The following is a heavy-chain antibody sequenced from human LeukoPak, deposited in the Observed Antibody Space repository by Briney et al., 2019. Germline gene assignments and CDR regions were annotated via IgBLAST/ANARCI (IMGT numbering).Heavy chain of an antibody. D-gene: IGHD3-22*01. J-gene: IGHJ4*02. CDR3: ARVSGSELPANYDSSGFHYGYFDY. CDR1: GGSISSYY. Sequence: SETLSLTCTVSGGSISSYYWSWIRQPPGKGLEWIAYIYYSGSTNYNPSLKSRVTISVDTSKNQFSLKLSSVTAADTAVYYCARVSGSELPANYDSSGFHYGYFDYWGQGTLVTVSS. V-gene: IGHV4-59*08. CDR2: IYYSGST.